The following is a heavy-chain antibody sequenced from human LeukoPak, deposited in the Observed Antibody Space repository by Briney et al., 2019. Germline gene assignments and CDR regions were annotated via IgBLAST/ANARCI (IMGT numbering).Heavy chain of an antibody. V-gene: IGHV4-59*08. J-gene: IGHJ4*02. CDR3: ARSGTAMVGIDY. CDR1: GGSISSYY. D-gene: IGHD5-18*01. CDR2: VYYSGST. Sequence: SETLSLTCTVSGGSISSYYWSWIRQPPGKGLECIGHVYYSGSTDYNPSLKSRLTISVDSSMNQFSLKLSSVTAADTAVYYCARSGTAMVGIDYWGQGTLVTVSS.